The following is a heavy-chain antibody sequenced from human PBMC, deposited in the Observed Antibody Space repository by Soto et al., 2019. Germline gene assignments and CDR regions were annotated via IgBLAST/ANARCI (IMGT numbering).Heavy chain of an antibody. J-gene: IGHJ4*02. D-gene: IGHD3-16*01. CDR3: AKGIFGGVYR. Sequence: GGSLRLSCAASGFTFDDYAMHWVRQAPGKGLEWVSGISWNSGSIGYADSVKGRFTISRDNAKNSLYLQMNSLRAEDTALYYCAKGIFGGVYRWGQGTLVTVSS. CDR1: GFTFDDYA. V-gene: IGHV3-9*01. CDR2: ISWNSGSI.